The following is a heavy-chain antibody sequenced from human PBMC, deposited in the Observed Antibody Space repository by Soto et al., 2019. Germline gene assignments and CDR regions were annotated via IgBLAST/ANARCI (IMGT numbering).Heavy chain of an antibody. J-gene: IGHJ6*01. V-gene: IGHV3-30-3*01. CDR2: ISYDGSTT. CDR3: VRGRASATLYALDV. D-gene: IGHD2-8*01. Sequence: WARQAPGKGLAWEDDISYDGSTTHYSSYARCLFTISRVNSKNTIHLQMISLRSEGTAIPYCVRGRASATLYALDVWGQGTKVTVSS.